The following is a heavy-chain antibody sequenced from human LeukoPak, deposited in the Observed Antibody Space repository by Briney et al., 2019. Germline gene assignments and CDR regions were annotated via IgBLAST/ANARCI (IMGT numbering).Heavy chain of an antibody. Sequence: GGSLRLSCAASGFTFSDYYMSWIRQAPGKGLEWVSYISSSGSTIYYADSVKGRFTISRDNAKNSLYLEMNSRRADDTAVYYCARPGGSGSYALWGYWGQGTLVTVSS. CDR2: ISSSGSTI. V-gene: IGHV3-11*04. D-gene: IGHD3-10*01. CDR1: GFTFSDYY. J-gene: IGHJ4*02. CDR3: ARPGGSGSYALWGY.